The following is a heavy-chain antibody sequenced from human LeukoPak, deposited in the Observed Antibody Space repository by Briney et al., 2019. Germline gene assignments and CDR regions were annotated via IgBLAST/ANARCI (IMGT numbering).Heavy chain of an antibody. CDR3: AKGERYYDSSGYYRPHAFDI. J-gene: IGHJ3*02. D-gene: IGHD3-22*01. CDR1: GFTFSSYG. CDR2: IRYDGSNK. V-gene: IGHV3-30*02. Sequence: GGSLRLSCAASGFTFSSYGMHWVRQAPGKGLEWVAFIRYDGSNKYYADSVKGRFTISRDNSKNTLYLQMNGLRAEDTAVYYCAKGERYYDSSGYYRPHAFDIWGQGTMVTVSS.